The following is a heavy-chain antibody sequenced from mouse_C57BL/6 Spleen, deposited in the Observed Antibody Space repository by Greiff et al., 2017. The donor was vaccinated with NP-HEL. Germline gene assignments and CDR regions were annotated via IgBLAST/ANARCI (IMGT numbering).Heavy chain of an antibody. V-gene: IGHV1-82*01. CDR2: IYPGDGDT. J-gene: IGHJ3*01. CDR1: GYAFSSSW. CDR3: ARTDYDYDTAWFAY. D-gene: IGHD2-4*01. Sequence: VQLQQSGPELVKPGASVKISCKASGYAFSSSWMNWVKQRPGKGLEWIGRIYPGDGDTNYNGKFKGKATLTAAKSSSTAYMQLSSLTSEDSAVYFCARTDYDYDTAWFAYWGQGTLVTVSA.